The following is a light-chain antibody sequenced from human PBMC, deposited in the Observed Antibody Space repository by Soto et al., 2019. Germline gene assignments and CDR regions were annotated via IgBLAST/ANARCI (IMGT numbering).Light chain of an antibody. Sequence: QAVVTQPPSVSVAPGQRGTISCTGSRSNIGAGYDVHWYQQLPGIAPKLLTYGNSNRPSGVPDRLSASKSGTSASLAITGLQAEDEADYYCQSYDSSLSGVVFGGGTKLTVL. CDR2: GNS. V-gene: IGLV1-40*01. CDR1: RSNIGAGYD. CDR3: QSYDSSLSGVV. J-gene: IGLJ2*01.